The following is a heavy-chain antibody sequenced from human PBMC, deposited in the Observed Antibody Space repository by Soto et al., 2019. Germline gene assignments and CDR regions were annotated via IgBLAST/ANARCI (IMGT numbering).Heavy chain of an antibody. J-gene: IGHJ1*01. CDR2: FKSKRDGGTI. D-gene: IGHD3-10*02. CDR3: TTAHCYDVRGYYTEYFHH. CDR1: GFTFTDAW. V-gene: IGHV3-15*05. Sequence: EVQLEESGGGLVKPGGSLRLYWAASGFTFTDAWMTWVRQAPGKGLEWVGRFKSKRDGGTIDYAAPVKGRFSISRDDSKDTVHLQMNTLKTEDTAVYYCTTAHCYDVRGYYTEYFHHWGQGALVIVTS.